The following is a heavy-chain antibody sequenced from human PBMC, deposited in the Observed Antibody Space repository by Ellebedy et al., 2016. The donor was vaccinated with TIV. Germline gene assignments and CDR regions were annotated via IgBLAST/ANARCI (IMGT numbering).Heavy chain of an antibody. D-gene: IGHD6-19*01. CDR2: ISYDGSNK. CDR1: GFTFSSYA. J-gene: IGHJ4*02. Sequence: GESLKISCAASGFTFSSYAMHWVRQAPGKGLEWVAVISYDGSNKYYADSVKGRFTISRDNSKNTLYLQMNSLGAEDTAVYYCARDRTGPIAVAGPAYYFDYWGQGTLVTVSS. V-gene: IGHV3-30*04. CDR3: ARDRTGPIAVAGPAYYFDY.